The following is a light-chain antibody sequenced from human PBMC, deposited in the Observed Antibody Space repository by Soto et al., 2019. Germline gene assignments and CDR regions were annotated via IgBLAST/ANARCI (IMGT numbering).Light chain of an antibody. V-gene: IGKV3-15*01. Sequence: IVMTQSPATLSVSPGERATLCCWSSQSVSSNLAWYQQKPGQAPRLLMFRTSSRATGFPARLSGSGSGTEFNLTISSLQSEDFGVYYCQQYNNWPRATFGGGTKVDIK. CDR1: QSVSSN. CDR3: QQYNNWPRAT. CDR2: RTS. J-gene: IGKJ4*01.